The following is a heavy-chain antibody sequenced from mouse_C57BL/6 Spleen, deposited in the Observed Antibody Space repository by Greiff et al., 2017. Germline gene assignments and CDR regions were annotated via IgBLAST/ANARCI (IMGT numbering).Heavy chain of an antibody. V-gene: IGHV1-52*01. Sequence: QVQLQQPGAELVRPGSSVKLSCKASGYTFTSYWMHWVKQRPIQGLEWIGNIDPSDSETHYNQKFKDKATLTVDKSSSTAYMQLSSLTSEDSAVYYCARRDGSNYYAMDYWGQGTSVTVSS. D-gene: IGHD2-3*01. J-gene: IGHJ4*01. CDR2: IDPSDSET. CDR3: ARRDGSNYYAMDY. CDR1: GYTFTSYW.